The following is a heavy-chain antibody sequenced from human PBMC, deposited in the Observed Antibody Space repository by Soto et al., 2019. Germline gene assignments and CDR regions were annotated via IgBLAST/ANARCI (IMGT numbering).Heavy chain of an antibody. CDR3: ARGSSNWAYYFDF. Sequence: VESGGGLVQPGGSLRLSCAASGFTFSSYSLNWVRQAPGKGLEWVSYITSSGTTVYYADSVRGRFTISRDNAKNSLYLQMNSLRDDDTAVYYCARGSSNWAYYFDFWGQGTLVTVSS. CDR1: GFTFSSYS. J-gene: IGHJ4*02. V-gene: IGHV3-48*02. D-gene: IGHD6-13*01. CDR2: ITSSGTTV.